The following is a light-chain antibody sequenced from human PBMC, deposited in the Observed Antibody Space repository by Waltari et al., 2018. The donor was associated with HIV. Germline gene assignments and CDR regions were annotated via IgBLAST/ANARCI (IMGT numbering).Light chain of an antibody. J-gene: IGLJ3*02. CDR1: SSDVGGYKS. V-gene: IGLV2-14*01. CDR2: EVT. CDR3: SSYTTDSTLG. Sequence: QSALTQPASVSGSPGQSITISCTGTSSDVGGYKSVSWYQHLPGKAPNLLIYEVTNRPSGVADRFSGSKSGNTASLTISGLQAEDEADYYCSSYTTDSTLGFGAGTKLTVL.